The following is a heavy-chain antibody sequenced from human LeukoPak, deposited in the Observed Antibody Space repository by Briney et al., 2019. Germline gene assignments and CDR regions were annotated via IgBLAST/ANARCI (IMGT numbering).Heavy chain of an antibody. Sequence: KTSETLSLTCTVSGVSISSYYWSWIRQPAGKGLEWIGRFYTSGSTNYNPSLKSRVTMSVDTSKNQFSLKLKSVTAADTAVYYCVRDRTVVGTYYYYGMDVWGQGTTVTVSS. V-gene: IGHV4-4*07. J-gene: IGHJ6*02. D-gene: IGHD4-23*01. CDR2: FYTSGST. CDR1: GVSISSYY. CDR3: VRDRTVVGTYYYYGMDV.